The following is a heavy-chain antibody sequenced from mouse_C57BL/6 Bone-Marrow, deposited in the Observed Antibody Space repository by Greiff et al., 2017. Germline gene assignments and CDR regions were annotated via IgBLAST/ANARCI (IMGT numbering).Heavy chain of an antibody. D-gene: IGHD1-1*01. CDR1: GYTFTGYW. J-gene: IGHJ2*02. CDR3: ARLYYYGRVY. Sequence: QVQLQQPGAELVKPGASVKMSCKASGYTFTGYWITWVKQRPGQGLEWIGDIYPGSGSTSYNQKFKGKATLTVDTSSSTAYMQLSSLTSEDAAVYYCARLYYYGRVYWGQGTSLTVSS. CDR2: IYPGSGST. V-gene: IGHV1-55*01.